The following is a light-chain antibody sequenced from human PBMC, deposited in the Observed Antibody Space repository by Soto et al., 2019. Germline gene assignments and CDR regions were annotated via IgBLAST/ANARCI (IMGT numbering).Light chain of an antibody. CDR1: SSNIGSNT. J-gene: IGLJ2*01. V-gene: IGLV1-44*01. Sequence: QSVLTQPPSASGTPGQRVTISCSGSSSNIGSNTVNWYQQLPGTAPKLLIYSNNQRPSGVPDRFSGSKSGTSASLAISGLQSEDETDYYCAACDDSLNGVIFGGGTKLT. CDR2: SNN. CDR3: AACDDSLNGVI.